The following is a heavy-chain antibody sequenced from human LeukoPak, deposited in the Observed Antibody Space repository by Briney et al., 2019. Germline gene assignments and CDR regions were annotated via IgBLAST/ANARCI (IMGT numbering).Heavy chain of an antibody. J-gene: IGHJ4*02. D-gene: IGHD3-22*01. CDR3: AKGGYDSSGYYAGLFDY. Sequence: GGSLRLSCAASGFTFSSHAMSWVRQAPGKGLEWVAVISYDGSNKYYADSVKGRFTISRDNSKNTLYLQMNSLRAEDTAVYYCAKGGYDSSGYYAGLFDYWGQGTLVTVSS. V-gene: IGHV3-30*18. CDR1: GFTFSSHA. CDR2: ISYDGSNK.